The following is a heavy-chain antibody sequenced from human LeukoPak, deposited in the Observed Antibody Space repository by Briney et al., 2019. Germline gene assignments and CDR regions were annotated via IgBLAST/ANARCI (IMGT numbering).Heavy chain of an antibody. J-gene: IGHJ6*02. CDR3: ARDKALGYCSSTSCYEEGYYYYYGMDV. V-gene: IGHV1-46*01. CDR1: GYTFTSYY. Sequence: ASVKVSCKASGYTFTSYYMHWVRQAPGQGLEWMGIINPSGGSTSYAQKFQGRVTMTRDTSTSTVYMELSSLRSEDAAVYYCARDKALGYCSSTSCYEEGYYYYYGMDVWGQGTTVTVSS. CDR2: INPSGGST. D-gene: IGHD2-2*01.